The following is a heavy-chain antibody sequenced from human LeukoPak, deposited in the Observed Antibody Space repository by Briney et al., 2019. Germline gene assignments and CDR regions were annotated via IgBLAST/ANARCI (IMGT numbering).Heavy chain of an antibody. V-gene: IGHV4-39*01. CDR3: ARAGSQWLVYNPLDY. D-gene: IGHD6-19*01. CDR1: GGSIRSSYYY. Sequence: PSETLSLTCTVSGGSIRSSYYYWGWIRQPPGKGLEWIGSIYDSGSTYYNPSLKSRVTISVDTSKNQFSLKLNSVTAADTAVYYCARAGSQWLVYNPLDYWGQGTLVTVSS. J-gene: IGHJ4*02. CDR2: IYDSGST.